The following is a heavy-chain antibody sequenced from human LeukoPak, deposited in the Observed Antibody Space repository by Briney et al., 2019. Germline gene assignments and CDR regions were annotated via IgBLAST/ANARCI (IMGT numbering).Heavy chain of an antibody. J-gene: IGHJ5*02. V-gene: IGHV4-39*07. CDR2: IYYGGST. CDR3: ARDSITIFGVVIIRENWFDP. D-gene: IGHD3-3*01. CDR1: GGSISSSSYY. Sequence: KPSENLSLNCTVAGGSISSSSYYWGWIRQPPGKGLEWIGSIYYGGSTYYNPSLKSRVTISVDTSKNQFSLKLSSVTAADTAVYYCARDSITIFGVVIIRENWFDPWGQGTLVTVSS.